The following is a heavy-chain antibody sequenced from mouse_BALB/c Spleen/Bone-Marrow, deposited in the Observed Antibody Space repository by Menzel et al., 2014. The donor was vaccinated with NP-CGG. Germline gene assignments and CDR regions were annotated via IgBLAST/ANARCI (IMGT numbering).Heavy chain of an antibody. CDR1: GFSLTSYG. V-gene: IGHV2-2*02. CDR2: IWSGGST. CDR3: ARNPMRRNAMDY. Sequence: QVQLQQSGLGLVQPSQSLSITCTVSGFSLTSYGVHWVRQSPGKGLEWLGVIWSGGSTDYNAPFMSRLNISKDNSKSQVFFKMNSLQANDTAIYYCARNPMRRNAMDYWGEGASVAVST. J-gene: IGHJ4*01.